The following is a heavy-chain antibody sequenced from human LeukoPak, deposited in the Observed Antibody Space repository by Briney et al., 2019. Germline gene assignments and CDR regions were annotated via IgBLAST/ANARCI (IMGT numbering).Heavy chain of an antibody. CDR2: IYYSGST. V-gene: IGHV4-39*07. CDR3: ARVPHCSSNSCQAWFDP. J-gene: IGHJ5*02. Sequence: PSETLSLTSTVSGGSISSSNYYWGWIRQPPGKGLEWIGNIYYSGSTYYNPSLKSRVTISIDTSRNQFSLKLTSVTAADTAVYYCARVPHCSSNSCQAWFDPWGQGTLVTVSS. CDR1: GGSISSSNYY. D-gene: IGHD2-2*01.